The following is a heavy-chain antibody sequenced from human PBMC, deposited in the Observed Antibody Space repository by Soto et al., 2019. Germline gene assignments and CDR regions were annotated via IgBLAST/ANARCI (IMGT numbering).Heavy chain of an antibody. CDR3: ARDSAIAVAGTLYYYYGMDV. CDR2: INPNSGGT. D-gene: IGHD6-19*01. J-gene: IGHJ6*02. V-gene: IGHV1-2*04. CDR1: GYTFTGYY. Sequence: GASVKVSCKASGYTFTGYYMHWVRQAPGQGLEWMGWINPNSGGTNYAQKFRGWVTMTRDTSISTAYMELSRLRSDDTAVYYCARDSAIAVAGTLYYYYGMDVWGQGTTVTVSS.